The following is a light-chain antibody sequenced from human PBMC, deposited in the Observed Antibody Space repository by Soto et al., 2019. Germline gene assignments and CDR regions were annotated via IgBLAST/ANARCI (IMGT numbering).Light chain of an antibody. V-gene: IGLV7-43*01. CDR1: TGAVTSGDY. Sequence: QAVVTQEPSLTVSPGGTVTLTCASSTGAVTSGDYPSWFQQKPGQAPRSLIYSTSKKHSWTPVRFSGSLLGGKAALTLSGVQPVDEAEYFCLLYFGGTQLVFGVGTKVTVL. J-gene: IGLJ2*01. CDR2: STS. CDR3: LLYFGGTQLV.